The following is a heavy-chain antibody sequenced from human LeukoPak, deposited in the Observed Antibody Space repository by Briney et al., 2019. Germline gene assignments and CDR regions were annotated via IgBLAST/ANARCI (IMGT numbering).Heavy chain of an antibody. Sequence: ASVKVSCKASGYTFTGYYMHWVRQAPGQGLEWMGWINPNSGGTNYAQKFQGRVTMTRDTSISTAYMELSRLRSDDTAVYYCARDLVMSETYSSSWPHWYFDLWGRGTLVTASS. J-gene: IGHJ2*01. CDR1: GYTFTGYY. CDR2: INPNSGGT. V-gene: IGHV1-2*02. D-gene: IGHD6-13*01. CDR3: ARDLVMSETYSSSWPHWYFDL.